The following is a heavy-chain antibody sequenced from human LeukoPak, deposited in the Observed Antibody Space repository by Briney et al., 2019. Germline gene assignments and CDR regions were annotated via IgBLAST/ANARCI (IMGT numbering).Heavy chain of an antibody. CDR2: IYYSGST. CDR1: GGSISSYY. Sequence: SETLSLTCTVSGGSISSYYWSWIRQPPGRGLEWIGYIYYSGSTNYNPSLKSRVTISVDTSKNQFSLKLSSVTAADTAVYYCAKDFHGQLVQNAFDIWGQGTMVTVSS. V-gene: IGHV4-59*01. D-gene: IGHD6-6*01. J-gene: IGHJ3*02. CDR3: AKDFHGQLVQNAFDI.